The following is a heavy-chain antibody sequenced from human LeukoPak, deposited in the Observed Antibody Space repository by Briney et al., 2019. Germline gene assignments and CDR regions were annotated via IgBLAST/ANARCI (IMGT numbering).Heavy chain of an antibody. D-gene: IGHD2-2*01. Sequence: PGGSLRLSCAASGFTFSAFEMNWVRQAPGKGLEWLSYISGSGGTTLYADSVKGRFTISRDNAKNSLYLQMNSLRVEDTAVYYCVRVYCSTSCSDYFDYWGQGSLVTVSS. J-gene: IGHJ4*02. CDR3: VRVYCSTSCSDYFDY. CDR2: ISGSGGTT. V-gene: IGHV3-48*03. CDR1: GFTFSAFE.